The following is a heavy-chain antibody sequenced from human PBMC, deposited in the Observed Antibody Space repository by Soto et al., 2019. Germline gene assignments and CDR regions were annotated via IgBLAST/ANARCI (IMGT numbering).Heavy chain of an antibody. CDR2: IYYSGST. V-gene: IGHV4-39*01. D-gene: IGHD6-13*01. Sequence: SETLSLTCTVSGGSISSSSYYWGWIRQPPGKGLEWIGSIYYSGSTYYNPSLKSRVTISVDTSKNQFSLKLSSVTAADTAVYYCARTSASSWYWFDYWGRGTLVTVSS. CDR1: GGSISSSSYY. J-gene: IGHJ4*02. CDR3: ARTSASSWYWFDY.